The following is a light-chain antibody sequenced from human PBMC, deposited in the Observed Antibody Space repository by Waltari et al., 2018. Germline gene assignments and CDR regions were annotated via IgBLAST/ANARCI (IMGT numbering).Light chain of an antibody. CDR2: EAT. V-gene: IGLV2-23*02. CDR3: CSDTGTTTFLL. Sequence: QSALTQPASVSGSPGQSITISCTGTTSDIGPYNIISWYQQHPGRVPKLIFYEATRRPSWVSDRFAGSKSGNTASLTISGLQAEDEANYYCCSDTGTTTFLLFGGGTKLTVL. J-gene: IGLJ2*01. CDR1: TSDIGPYNI.